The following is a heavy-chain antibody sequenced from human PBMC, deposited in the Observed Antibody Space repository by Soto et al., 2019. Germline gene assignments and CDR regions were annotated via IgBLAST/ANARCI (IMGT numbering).Heavy chain of an antibody. CDR2: ISGSGGST. D-gene: IGHD4-17*01. J-gene: IGHJ4*02. Sequence: GGSLRLSCAASGFTFSSYAMSWVRQAPGKGLEWVSAISGSGGSTYYADSGKGRFTISRDNSKNTLYLQMNSLRAEDTAVYYCANARYGDYPYYFDYWGQGTLVTVSS. CDR1: GFTFSSYA. CDR3: ANARYGDYPYYFDY. V-gene: IGHV3-23*01.